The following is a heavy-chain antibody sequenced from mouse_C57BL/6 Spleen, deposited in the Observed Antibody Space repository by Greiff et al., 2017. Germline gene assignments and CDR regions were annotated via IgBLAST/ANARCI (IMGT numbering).Heavy chain of an antibody. D-gene: IGHD2-3*01. V-gene: IGHV5-17*01. CDR3: ANHDGYYPWGY. J-gene: IGHJ4*01. CDR2: ISSGSSNI. Sequence: EVKLMESGGGLVKPGGSLKLSCAASGFTFSDYGMHWVRQAPEKGLEWVAYISSGSSNIYYADTVKGRFTISRDNAKNTLFLQMNSLRSEDTAMYYGANHDGYYPWGYWGKGTSVTAAS. CDR1: GFTFSDYG.